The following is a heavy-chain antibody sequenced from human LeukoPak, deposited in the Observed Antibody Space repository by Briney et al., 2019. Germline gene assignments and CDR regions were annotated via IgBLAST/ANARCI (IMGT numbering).Heavy chain of an antibody. D-gene: IGHD3-22*01. CDR2: IYYSGST. V-gene: IGHV4-59*11. Sequence: SETLSLTCTVSGGSISSHYWSWIRQPPGKGLEWIGCIYYSGSTNYNPSLKSRVTISVDTSKNQFSLKLSSVTAADTAVYYCARVYYDSSGYYFDYWGQGTLVTVSS. CDR3: ARVYYDSSGYYFDY. J-gene: IGHJ4*02. CDR1: GGSISSHY.